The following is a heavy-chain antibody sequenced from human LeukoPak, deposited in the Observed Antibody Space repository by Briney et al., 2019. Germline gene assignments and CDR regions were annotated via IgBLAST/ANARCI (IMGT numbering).Heavy chain of an antibody. CDR3: ARRDDSSGYHKIFDY. Sequence: SETLSLTCTVPGGSISSGPYYWGWIRRPPGKGLEWIGNIYYGENTYYNPSLKSRVTISIDTSKNQFYLKLSSLTAADTAVYYCARRDDSSGYHKIFDYWGPGTLVTVSP. CDR1: GGSISSGPYY. CDR2: IYYGENT. J-gene: IGHJ4*02. D-gene: IGHD3-22*01. V-gene: IGHV4-39*01.